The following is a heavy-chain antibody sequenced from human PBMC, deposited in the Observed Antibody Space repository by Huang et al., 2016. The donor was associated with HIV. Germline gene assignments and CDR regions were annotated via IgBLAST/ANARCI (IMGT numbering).Heavy chain of an antibody. CDR3: ARHGRVGGHYYNNMDV. J-gene: IGHJ6*02. CDR1: GGSISSSSYY. Sequence: LSLICTVSGGSISSSSYYWGWIRQPPGKGPEWIGSIYYSGNTYYNPPLKSRVTISVDTSKNQFSLKVNSVTAADTAVYYCARHGRVGGHYYNNMDVWGRGTTVTVSS. V-gene: IGHV4-39*01. D-gene: IGHD1-26*01. CDR2: IYYSGNT.